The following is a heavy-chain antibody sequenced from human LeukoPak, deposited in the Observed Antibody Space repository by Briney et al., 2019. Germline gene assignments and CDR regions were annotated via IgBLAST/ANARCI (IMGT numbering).Heavy chain of an antibody. V-gene: IGHV3-66*01. CDR2: IYSGGST. CDR1: GFTFSSYA. Sequence: GGSLRLSCAASGFTFSSYAVSWVRQAPGKGLEWVSVIYSGGSTYYADSVKGRFTISRDNSKNTLYLQMNSLRAEDTAVYYCARDFMATITDYWGQGTLVTVSS. D-gene: IGHD5-24*01. CDR3: ARDFMATITDY. J-gene: IGHJ4*02.